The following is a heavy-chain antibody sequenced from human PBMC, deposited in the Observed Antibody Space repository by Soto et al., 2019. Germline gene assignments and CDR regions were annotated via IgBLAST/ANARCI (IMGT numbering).Heavy chain of an antibody. V-gene: IGHV1-18*01. CDR3: ARDLEWRNYDFWSGRNYYYGMDV. Sequence: GSSVKVSCKASGYTFTSYGISWVRQAPGQGLEWMGWISAYNGNTNYAQKLQGRVTMTTDTSTSTAYMELRSLRSDDTAVYYCARDLEWRNYDFWSGRNYYYGMDVWGQGTTVTLSS. CDR1: GYTFTSYG. J-gene: IGHJ6*02. CDR2: ISAYNGNT. D-gene: IGHD3-3*01.